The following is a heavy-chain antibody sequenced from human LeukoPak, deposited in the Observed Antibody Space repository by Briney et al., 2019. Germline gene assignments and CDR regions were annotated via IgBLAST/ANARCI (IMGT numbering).Heavy chain of an antibody. Sequence: SETLSLTCTVSGGSISSYYWSWIRQPPGKGLEWIGYIYYSGSTNYNPSLKSRVTISVDTPKNQFSLKLSSVTAADTAVYYCARGFDSDWFDPWGQGTLVTVSS. CDR3: ARGFDSDWFDP. CDR2: IYYSGST. CDR1: GGSISSYY. V-gene: IGHV4-59*01. J-gene: IGHJ5*02. D-gene: IGHD2-21*01.